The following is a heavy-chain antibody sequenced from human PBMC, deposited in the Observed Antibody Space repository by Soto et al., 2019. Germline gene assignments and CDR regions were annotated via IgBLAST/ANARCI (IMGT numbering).Heavy chain of an antibody. CDR1: GYTFTGYG. J-gene: IGHJ6*02. Sequence: ASVKVSCKASGYTFTGYGISWVRQAPGQGLEWMGWISAYNGNTNYAQKLQGRVTMTTDTSTSTAYMELRSLRSDDTAVYYCARDGQQLVTPDPKRYYYYGMDVWGQGTTVTVSS. D-gene: IGHD6-13*01. CDR2: ISAYNGNT. V-gene: IGHV1-18*04. CDR3: ARDGQQLVTPDPKRYYYYGMDV.